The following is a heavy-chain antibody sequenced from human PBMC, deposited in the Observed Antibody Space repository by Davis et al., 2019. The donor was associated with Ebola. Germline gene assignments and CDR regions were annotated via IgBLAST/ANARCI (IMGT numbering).Heavy chain of an antibody. CDR3: ARDPAYESIDY. D-gene: IGHD5-12*01. CDR1: GYSISSGYY. V-gene: IGHV4-38-2*02. CDR2: IYHSGAT. J-gene: IGHJ4*02. Sequence: PSETLSLTCTVSGYSISSGYYWGWIRQPPGKGLEWIGTIYHSGATYSNPSLKRRVTLSVDTSKNQVSLKLTSVTATDTAVYYCARDPAYESIDYWGQGTLVTVSS.